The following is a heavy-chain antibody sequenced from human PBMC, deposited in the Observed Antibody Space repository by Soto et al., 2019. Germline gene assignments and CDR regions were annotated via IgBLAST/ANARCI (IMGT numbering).Heavy chain of an antibody. V-gene: IGHV4-61*01. CDR2: QTGST. D-gene: IGHD1-1*01. Sequence: QVQVQESGPGLVKPSETLSLTCAVSGVSVTSDSHHFVWIRQPPGKGLEWIGQTGSTNYNPYIRSQISISLETSKNQFSLNLRSVTSADTAVYYCWGYKVGFGGNGYCGQGTLVTISS. J-gene: IGHJ4*02. CDR1: GVSVTSDSHH. CDR3: WGYKVGFGGNGY.